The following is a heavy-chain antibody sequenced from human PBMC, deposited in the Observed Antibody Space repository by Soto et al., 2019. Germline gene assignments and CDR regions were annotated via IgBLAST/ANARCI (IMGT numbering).Heavy chain of an antibody. D-gene: IGHD4-17*01. J-gene: IGHJ6*02. CDR1: GFTFSSYD. CDR2: IGTAGDT. V-gene: IGHV3-13*01. CDR3: ARGNTGYYYYGMDV. Sequence: LRLSCAASGFTFSSYDMHWVRQATGKGLEWVSAIGTAGDTYYPGYVKGRFTISRENAKNSLYLQMNSLRAGDTAVYYCARGNTGYYYYGMDVWGQGTTVTVSS.